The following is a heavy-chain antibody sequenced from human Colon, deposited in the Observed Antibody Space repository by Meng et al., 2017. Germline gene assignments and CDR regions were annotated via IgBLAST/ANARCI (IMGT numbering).Heavy chain of an antibody. D-gene: IGHD3-10*01. CDR1: GGSFSGYY. V-gene: IGHV4-34*01. J-gene: IGHJ5*02. CDR2: INHSGST. CDR3: ARRVRGVISWFDP. Sequence: QVQLQQGGAGLLKPSETLSLTCAVYGGSFSGYYWSWIRQPPGKGLEWIGEINHSGSTNYNPSLKSRVTISVDTSKNQFSLKLSSVTAADTAVYYCARRVRGVISWFDPWGQGTLVTVSS.